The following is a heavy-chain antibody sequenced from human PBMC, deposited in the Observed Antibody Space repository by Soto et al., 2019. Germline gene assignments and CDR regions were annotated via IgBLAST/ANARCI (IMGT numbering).Heavy chain of an antibody. Sequence: PSQTLSLTCAISGDSVSSTSAASSWIRQSPSRDLEWLGRTYYRSKWYSDYAVSVKSRITIIPDTSKNQFSLQLNSVTPDDTAVYDCARGSYYSGWVWGEGNLVTVSS. D-gene: IGHD6-19*01. J-gene: IGHJ4*02. CDR1: GDSVSSTSAA. V-gene: IGHV6-1*01. CDR2: TYYRSKWYS. CDR3: ARGSYYSGWV.